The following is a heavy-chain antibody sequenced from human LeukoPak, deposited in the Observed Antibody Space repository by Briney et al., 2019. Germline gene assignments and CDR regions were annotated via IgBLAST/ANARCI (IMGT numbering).Heavy chain of an antibody. CDR1: GFTFSSYW. CDR3: ASVPGYSSSWVRTDLYYYYGMDV. V-gene: IGHV3-7*01. D-gene: IGHD6-13*01. J-gene: IGHJ6*02. CDR2: IKQDGSEK. Sequence: GGSLRLSCAASGFTFSSYWMSWVRQAPGKGLEWVANIKQDGSEKYYVDSVEGRFTISRDNAKNSLYLLMNSLRAEDTAVYYCASVPGYSSSWVRTDLYYYYGMDVWGQGTTVTVSS.